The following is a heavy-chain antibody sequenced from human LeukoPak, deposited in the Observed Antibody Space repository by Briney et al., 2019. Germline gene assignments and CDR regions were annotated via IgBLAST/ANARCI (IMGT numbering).Heavy chain of an antibody. CDR1: GFTFSSYS. CDR2: ISSSSSTI. D-gene: IGHD2-2*02. V-gene: IGHV3-48*01. Sequence: GGSLRLSCAASGFTFSSYSMNWVRQAPGEGPEWVSYISSSSSTIYYADSVKGRFTISRDNAKNSLYLQMNSLRAEDTAVYYCARDSPGDIVVVPAAIRGVDYWGQGTLVTVSS. CDR3: ARDSPGDIVVVPAAIRGVDY. J-gene: IGHJ4*02.